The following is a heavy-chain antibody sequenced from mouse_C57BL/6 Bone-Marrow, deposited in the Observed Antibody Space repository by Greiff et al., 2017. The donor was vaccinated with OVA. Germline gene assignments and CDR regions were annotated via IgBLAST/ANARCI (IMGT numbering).Heavy chain of an antibody. Sequence: EVKLMESGGDLVKPGGSLKLSCAASGFTFSSYGMSWVRQTPDKRLEWVATISSGGSYTYSPDTVKGRFTISRDNAKNTLYLQRSRLKNEDTAMYYCARHGGYYAMDYWGQGTSVTVSS. CDR3: ARHGGYYAMDY. J-gene: IGHJ4*01. CDR1: GFTFSSYG. CDR2: ISSGGSYT. V-gene: IGHV5-6*01.